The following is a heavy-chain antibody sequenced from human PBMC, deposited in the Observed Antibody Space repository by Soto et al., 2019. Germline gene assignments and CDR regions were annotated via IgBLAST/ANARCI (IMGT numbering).Heavy chain of an antibody. CDR2: IYWDDSK. J-gene: IGHJ4*02. D-gene: IGHD4-17*01. CDR1: GFSLSTNGVG. V-gene: IGHV2-5*02. CDR3: AKKGGGDYILGY. Sequence: QITLKESGPTLVKPTQTLTLTCTFSGFSLSTNGVGVGWIRQPPGKALEWLALIYWDDSKEYSPSLKSRLTITTDTSRNQVVLTMTNTDPVDTATYSCAKKGGGDYILGYWGQGTLVTVSS.